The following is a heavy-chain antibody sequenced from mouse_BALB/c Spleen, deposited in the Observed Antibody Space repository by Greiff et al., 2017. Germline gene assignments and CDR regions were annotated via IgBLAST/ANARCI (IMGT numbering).Heavy chain of an antibody. J-gene: IGHJ4*01. CDR2: ISDGGSYT. CDR1: GFTFSDYY. V-gene: IGHV5-4*02. Sequence: EVKLMESGGGLVKPGGSLKLSCAASGFTFSDYYMYWVRQTPEKRLEWVATISDGGSYTYYPDSVKGRFTISRDNAKNNLYLQMSSLKSEDTAMYYCARGGDYYGSSYVRAMDYWGQGTSVTVSS. CDR3: ARGGDYYGSSYVRAMDY. D-gene: IGHD1-1*01.